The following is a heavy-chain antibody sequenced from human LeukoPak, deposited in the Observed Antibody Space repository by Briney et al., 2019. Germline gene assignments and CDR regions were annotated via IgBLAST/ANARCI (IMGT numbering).Heavy chain of an antibody. CDR2: ISSGGTDI. D-gene: IGHD1-26*01. CDR3: ARDGWRDLLDGLDI. CDR1: EFTFSYYR. V-gene: IGHV3-21*01. J-gene: IGHJ3*02. Sequence: PGGSLRLSCAASEFTFSYYRLNWVRHAPGKGLEWVSSISSGGTDIYYTDSVKGRFTISRDNAKNSLFLQMNSLRAEDTAVYYCARDGWRDLLDGLDIWGQGTRVTVSS.